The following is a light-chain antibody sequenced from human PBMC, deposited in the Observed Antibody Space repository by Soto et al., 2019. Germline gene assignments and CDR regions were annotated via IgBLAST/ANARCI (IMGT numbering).Light chain of an antibody. CDR2: GVS. Sequence: QSALTQPASVSGSPGQSITISCSGTRSDIGSYNYVAWYQQFPGKTPKILIYGVSNRPSGVSSRFSGSKSGNTASLTISVLKAEDDADYYCISYTGSSTSYVFGSGTKLTVL. CDR3: ISYTGSSTSYV. CDR1: RSDIGSYNY. V-gene: IGLV2-14*01. J-gene: IGLJ1*01.